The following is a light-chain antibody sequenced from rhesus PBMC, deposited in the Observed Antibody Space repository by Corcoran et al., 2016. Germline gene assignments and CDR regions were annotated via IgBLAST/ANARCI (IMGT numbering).Light chain of an antibody. J-gene: IGKJ4*01. CDR3: QRSSDLLT. V-gene: IGKV3-24*04. Sequence: ETVVTQSPATVALSPGERATPSCRASQSVGSYLAWYQKKPGQAPRLLIYGASSRATGIPDRFSGSGSWTDFTLTISSLEPEGVGVCYCQRSSDLLTFGGGTKVGIK. CDR2: GAS. CDR1: QSVGSY.